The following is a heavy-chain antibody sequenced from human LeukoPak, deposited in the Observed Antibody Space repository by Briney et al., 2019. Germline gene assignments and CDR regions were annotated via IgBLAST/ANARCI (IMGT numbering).Heavy chain of an antibody. J-gene: IGHJ6*03. Sequence: PGGSLRLSCAASGFPFSTFWMSWVRQAPGKGLEWVANIKQDGSEKYYVDSVKGRFTISRDNAKNSLYLQMNSLRAEDTAVYYCAREFTRSSGWWGYYYYMDVWGKGTTVTISS. V-gene: IGHV3-7*01. D-gene: IGHD6-19*01. CDR3: AREFTRSSGWWGYYYYMDV. CDR1: GFPFSTFW. CDR2: IKQDGSEK.